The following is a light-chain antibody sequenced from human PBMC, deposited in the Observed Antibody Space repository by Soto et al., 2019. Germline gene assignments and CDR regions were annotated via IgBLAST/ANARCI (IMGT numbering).Light chain of an antibody. J-gene: IGLJ2*01. CDR3: GAWDDSLNGVL. Sequence: QSVLTQPPSASGTPGQKVTISCSGSSSNIGRNAVNWYQQVPGTAPKLLIYSDNQRPSGVPDRFSGSRSGTSVSLAISGLQFEDEADYYCGAWDDSLNGVLFGGGTKLTVL. CDR1: SSNIGRNA. V-gene: IGLV1-44*01. CDR2: SDN.